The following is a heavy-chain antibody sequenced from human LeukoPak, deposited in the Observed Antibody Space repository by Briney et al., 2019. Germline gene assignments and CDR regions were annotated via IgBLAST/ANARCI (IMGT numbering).Heavy chain of an antibody. Sequence: ASVKVSCKASGYTFTSNYIHWVRQAPGQGLEWMGMIYPRDGSTSYAQKFQGRVTVTRDTSISTAYMELSRLRSDDTAVYYCARGSTDGSWYYYFDYWGQGTLVTVSS. J-gene: IGHJ4*02. V-gene: IGHV1-46*01. CDR2: IYPRDGST. CDR1: GYTFTSNY. CDR3: ARGSTDGSWYYYFDY. D-gene: IGHD6-13*01.